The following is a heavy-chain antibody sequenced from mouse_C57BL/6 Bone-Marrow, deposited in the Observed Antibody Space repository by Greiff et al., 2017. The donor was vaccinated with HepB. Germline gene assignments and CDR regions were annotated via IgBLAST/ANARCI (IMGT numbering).Heavy chain of an antibody. CDR3: ARKGTTVVAPYFDY. V-gene: IGHV1-55*01. D-gene: IGHD1-1*01. Sequence: VQLQESGAELVKPGASVKMSCKASGYTFTSYWITWVKQRPGQGLEWIGDIYPGSGSTNYNEKFKSKATLTVDTSSSTAYMQLSSLTSEDSAVYYCARKGTTVVAPYFDYWGQGTTLTVSS. CDR2: IYPGSGST. J-gene: IGHJ2*01. CDR1: GYTFTSYW.